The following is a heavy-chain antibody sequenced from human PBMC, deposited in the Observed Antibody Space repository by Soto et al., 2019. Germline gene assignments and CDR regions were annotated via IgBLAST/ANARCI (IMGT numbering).Heavy chain of an antibody. CDR1: GFPFSSYA. CDR3: ASYHSGSPMGPFDY. V-gene: IGHV3-30-3*01. CDR2: ISYDGSNK. D-gene: IGHD1-26*01. J-gene: IGHJ4*02. Sequence: GGSLRLSCAASGFPFSSYAMHLVRQSPGKGLEWVAVISYDGSNKYYADSVKGRFTISRDNSKNTMYLQMNSLRAEDTAVYYCASYHSGSPMGPFDYWGQGTLVTVSS.